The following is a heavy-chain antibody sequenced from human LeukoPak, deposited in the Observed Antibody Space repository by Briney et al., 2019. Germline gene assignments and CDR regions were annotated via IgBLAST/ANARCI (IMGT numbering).Heavy chain of an antibody. V-gene: IGHV3-9*01. J-gene: IGHJ3*02. D-gene: IGHD1-26*01. Sequence: GGSLRLSCATSGFTFDDYAMHWVRRAPGKCLEWVSGITWNSGNIGYADSVKGRFTISRDNAKDSLFLQMNSLRAEDTALYYCAKDMSYSGSYWTAFDIWGQGTMVTVSS. CDR2: ITWNSGNI. CDR1: GFTFDDYA. CDR3: AKDMSYSGSYWTAFDI.